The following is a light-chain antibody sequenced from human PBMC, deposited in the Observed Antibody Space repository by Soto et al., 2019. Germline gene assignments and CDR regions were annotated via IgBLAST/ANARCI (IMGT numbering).Light chain of an antibody. CDR2: GTS. CDR1: ERIYSAY. V-gene: IGKV3-20*01. Sequence: VVLTHSPGTLSLSRGERATLSFRSSERIYSAYLGWYQQKPGQAPRLLIYGTSSRATGIPDRFSGSGSGTDFTLTISRLEPEDFAVYYCQQYGNSPINFGQGTRLEIK. CDR3: QQYGNSPIN. J-gene: IGKJ5*01.